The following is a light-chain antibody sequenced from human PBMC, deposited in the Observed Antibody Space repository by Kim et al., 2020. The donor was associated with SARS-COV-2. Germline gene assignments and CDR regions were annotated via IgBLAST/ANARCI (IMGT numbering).Light chain of an antibody. V-gene: IGKV3-20*01. Sequence: SPRERATLPARTSRPGSSSYLAWYQQKPGQAPRLRIYGASSRATGIPARFSGSGSGTDFTLTISSLEPEDFAVYFCQQHGSSPWTFGQGTKLDIK. J-gene: IGKJ1*01. CDR2: GAS. CDR3: QQHGSSPWT. CDR1: RPGSSSY.